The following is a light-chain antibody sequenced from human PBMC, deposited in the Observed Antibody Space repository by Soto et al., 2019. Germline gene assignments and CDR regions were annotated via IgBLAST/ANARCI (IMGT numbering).Light chain of an antibody. V-gene: IGKV3-15*01. J-gene: IGKJ2*01. CDR1: QSISNN. Sequence: EVVMTQSPDTLSVSPGESATLSCRARQSISNNLAWYQQKPGQAPRLLIYGASTRTTGIPARFSGSGSGTEFTLTISSLQSEDSAVYYCQQYNNWPYTFAQGTKLEI. CDR3: QQYNNWPYT. CDR2: GAS.